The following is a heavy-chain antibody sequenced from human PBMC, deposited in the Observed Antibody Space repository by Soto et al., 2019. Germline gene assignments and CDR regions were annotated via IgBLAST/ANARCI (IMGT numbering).Heavy chain of an antibody. J-gene: IGHJ6*02. CDR3: ARVGCSSTSCYFNRYYYGMDV. CDR2: INPSGGST. D-gene: IGHD2-2*01. Sequence: ASVKVPCKASGYTFTSYYMHWVRQAPGQGLEWMGIINPSGGSTSYAQKFQGRVTMTRDTSTSTVYMELSSLRSEDTAVYYCARVGCSSTSCYFNRYYYGMDVWGQGTTVTVSS. V-gene: IGHV1-46*01. CDR1: GYTFTSYY.